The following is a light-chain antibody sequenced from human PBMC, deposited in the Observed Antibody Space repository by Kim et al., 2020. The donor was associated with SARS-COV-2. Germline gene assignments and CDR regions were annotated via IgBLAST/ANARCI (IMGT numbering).Light chain of an antibody. Sequence: SYELTQPPSVSVSPGQTASITCYGDKLGDKYACWYQQKPGQSPVLVIYQDSKRPSGIPERFSGSNSGNTATLTISGTQAMDEADYYCQAWDSSTKVFGTGTKVTVL. CDR2: QDS. J-gene: IGLJ1*01. CDR1: KLGDKY. CDR3: QAWDSSTKV. V-gene: IGLV3-1*01.